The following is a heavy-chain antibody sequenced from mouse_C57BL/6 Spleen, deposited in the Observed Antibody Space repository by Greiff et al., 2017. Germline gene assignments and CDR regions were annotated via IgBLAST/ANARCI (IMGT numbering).Heavy chain of an antibody. D-gene: IGHD1-1*01. CDR2: IYPGDGDT. CDR3: ARYGDYDGSSYY. Sequence: QVQLQQSGPELVKPGASVKISCKASGYAFSSSWMNWVKQRPGKGLEWIGRIYPGDGDTNYNGKFKGKATLTADKSSSTAYMQLSSLTSEDSAVYFCARYGDYDGSSYYWGQGTTLTVSS. CDR1: GYAFSSSW. V-gene: IGHV1-82*01. J-gene: IGHJ2*01.